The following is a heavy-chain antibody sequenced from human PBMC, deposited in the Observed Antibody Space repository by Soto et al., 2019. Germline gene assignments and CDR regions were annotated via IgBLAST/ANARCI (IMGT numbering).Heavy chain of an antibody. J-gene: IGHJ2*01. D-gene: IGHD3-22*01. CDR1: GFTFSTYA. V-gene: IGHV3-30-3*01. CDR3: ARENYYGGHVIGSLDL. CDR2: VSSEGGTQ. Sequence: QVQLVESGGGVVQPGGSLRLSCTASGFTFSTYAMQWVRQAPGKGLEWVAVVSSEGGTQFYADSVKGRFTISRDNSKNSPYLQMSSLTTEDAAIYYCARENYYGGHVIGSLDLWGRGTLVSVSS.